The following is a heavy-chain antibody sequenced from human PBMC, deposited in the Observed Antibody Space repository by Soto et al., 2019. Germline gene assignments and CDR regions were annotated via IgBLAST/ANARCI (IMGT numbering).Heavy chain of an antibody. CDR1: GFTFSSYG. D-gene: IGHD5-12*01. CDR3: ARHRLGRGYDLDS. J-gene: IGHJ4*02. CDR2: IWNDGSEK. Sequence: QVQLVESGGGVVQPGRSLRLSCAASGFTFSSYGMHWVRQAPGKGLEWVAVIWNDGSEKYYEDSVKGRFTISRENSNSTLYLQMNSLRDEDTAVYYCARHRLGRGYDLDSWCQGTLVTVSS. V-gene: IGHV3-33*01.